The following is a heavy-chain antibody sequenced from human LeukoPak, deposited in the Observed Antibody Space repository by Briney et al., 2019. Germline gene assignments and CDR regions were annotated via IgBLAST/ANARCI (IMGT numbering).Heavy chain of an antibody. V-gene: IGHV3-43*02. CDR1: GFTFDDYA. CDR2: ISGDGGST. Sequence: PGGSLRLSCAASGFTFDDYAMHWVRQAPGKGLEWVSLISGDGGSTYYADSVKGRFTISRDNSKNSLYLQMNSLRTEDTALYYCAKDVGGRKRWLQYYFDYWGQGTLVTVSS. J-gene: IGHJ4*02. D-gene: IGHD5-24*01. CDR3: AKDVGGRKRWLQYYFDY.